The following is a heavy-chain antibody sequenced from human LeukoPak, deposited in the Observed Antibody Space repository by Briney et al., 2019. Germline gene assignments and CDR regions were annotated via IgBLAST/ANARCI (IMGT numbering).Heavy chain of an antibody. CDR3: AKDQVYYGSGRVDY. CDR1: GFTFSSYA. Sequence: GSLRLSCAASGFTFSSYAMSWVRQAPGKGLEWVSAISGSGGSTYYADSVKGRFTISRDNSKNTLYLQMNSLRAEDTAVYYCAKDQVYYGSGRVDYWGQGTLVTVSS. J-gene: IGHJ4*02. CDR2: ISGSGGST. V-gene: IGHV3-23*01. D-gene: IGHD3-10*01.